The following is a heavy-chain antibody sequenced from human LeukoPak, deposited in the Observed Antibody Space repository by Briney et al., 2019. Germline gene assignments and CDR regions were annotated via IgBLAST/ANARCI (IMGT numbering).Heavy chain of an antibody. D-gene: IGHD6-6*01. J-gene: IGHJ4*02. CDR1: GYTFPSYF. V-gene: IGHV1-46*01. CDR2: INPTGGST. CDR3: ARTAARRLDY. Sequence: ASVKVSCKASGYTFPSYFMHWVRQAPGQGLEWMGIINPTGGSTTYAQKFQGRVTMTRDTSTSTVYMELSSLRSDDTAVYYCARTAARRLDYWGQGTLVTVSS.